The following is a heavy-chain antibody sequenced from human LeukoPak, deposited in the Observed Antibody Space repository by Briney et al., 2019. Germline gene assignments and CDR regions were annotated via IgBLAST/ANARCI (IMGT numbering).Heavy chain of an antibody. CDR1: GFTFSSYG. Sequence: GGSLRLSCAASGFTFSSYGMSWVRQAPGKGLEWVSAISGSGGSTYYADSVKGRFTVSRDNSKSTLYVQMNSLRAEDTAVYYCAKDWTGTKPFDLWGRGTLVTVPS. V-gene: IGHV3-23*01. CDR2: ISGSGGST. CDR3: AKDWTGTKPFDL. J-gene: IGHJ2*01. D-gene: IGHD3/OR15-3a*01.